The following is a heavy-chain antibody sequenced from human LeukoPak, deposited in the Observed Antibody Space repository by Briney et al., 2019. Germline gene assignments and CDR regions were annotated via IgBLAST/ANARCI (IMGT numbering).Heavy chain of an antibody. V-gene: IGHV3-30-3*01. CDR2: ISYDGSNK. Sequence: GRSLRLSCAASGFTFSSYAMHWVRQAPGKGLEWVAVISYDGSNKYYADSVKGRFTISRDNSKNTLYLQMNSLRAEDTAVYYCARGGVGATSLSAYRYFQHWGQGTLVTVSS. J-gene: IGHJ1*01. CDR3: ARGGVGATSLSAYRYFQH. CDR1: GFTFSSYA. D-gene: IGHD1-26*01.